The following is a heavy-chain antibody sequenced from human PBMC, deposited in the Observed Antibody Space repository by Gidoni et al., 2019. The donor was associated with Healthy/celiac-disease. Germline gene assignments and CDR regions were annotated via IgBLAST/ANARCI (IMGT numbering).Heavy chain of an antibody. V-gene: IGHV3-33*01. D-gene: IGHD3-10*01. CDR3: AREAPQPSPPWFGELWPRAYYGMDV. J-gene: IGHJ6*02. CDR1: GFTFSSYG. CDR2: IWYDGSNK. Sequence: QVQLVESGGGVVQPGRSLRLSCAESGFTFSSYGMPWVRQAPGKGLEWVAVIWYDGSNKYYADSVKGRFTISRDNSKNTLYLQMNSLRAEDTAVYYCAREAPQPSPPWFGELWPRAYYGMDVWGQGTTVTVSS.